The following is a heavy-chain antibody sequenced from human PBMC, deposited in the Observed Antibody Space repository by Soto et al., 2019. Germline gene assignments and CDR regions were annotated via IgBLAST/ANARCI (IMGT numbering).Heavy chain of an antibody. CDR2: ITWNSAST. CDR1: GFTFNDHA. J-gene: IGHJ4*02. V-gene: IGHV3-9*01. Sequence: PGGSLRLSCAASGFTFNDHAMHWVRQTPAMGLVWVAGITWNSASTAYADSVEGRFTISRDNSNNSLYLQMNSLRSEDTALYFSAQTKGRSSTPPFDYWGQGTLVTVYS. CDR3: AQTKGRSSTPPFDY.